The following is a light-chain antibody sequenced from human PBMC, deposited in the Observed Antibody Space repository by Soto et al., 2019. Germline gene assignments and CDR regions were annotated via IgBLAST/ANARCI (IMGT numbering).Light chain of an antibody. CDR3: HQYNNWLALT. CDR2: DAS. J-gene: IGKJ4*01. CDR1: QTVSSN. V-gene: IGKV3-15*01. Sequence: EIVMTHSPATLSVTPWERATLSFSASQTVSSNLAWYQQKPGQAPRLLIYDASTRATGIPVRFRGSGSGTEFTLTISSLQSEDSAVYYCHQYNNWLALTFGGGTKVDIK.